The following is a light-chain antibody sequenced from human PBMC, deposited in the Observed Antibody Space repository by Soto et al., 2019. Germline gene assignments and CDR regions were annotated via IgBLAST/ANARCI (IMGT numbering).Light chain of an antibody. Sequence: EIVLTQSPATLSLSPGERATLSCRASQSVSSYLAWYQQKPGQAPRLLIYDASNWATGIPARFSGSGSGTDFTLTISSLEPEDFAVYYCQQRSNCPPYTFGQGTKLEIK. J-gene: IGKJ2*01. CDR2: DAS. CDR3: QQRSNCPPYT. CDR1: QSVSSY. V-gene: IGKV3-11*01.